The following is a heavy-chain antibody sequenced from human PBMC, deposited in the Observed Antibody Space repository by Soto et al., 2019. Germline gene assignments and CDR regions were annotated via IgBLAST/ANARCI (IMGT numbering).Heavy chain of an antibody. Sequence: QVQLVQSGAEVKKPGSSVKVSCKASGGTFSSYAISWVRQAPGQGLEWMGGIIPIFGTANYAQKFQGRVRMTADESTSPAYMELSSLRSEDTAVYYCASVLELHYYYGMDVWGQGTTVTVSS. V-gene: IGHV1-69*12. D-gene: IGHD1-7*01. CDR3: ASVLELHYYYGMDV. CDR2: IIPIFGTA. CDR1: GGTFSSYA. J-gene: IGHJ6*02.